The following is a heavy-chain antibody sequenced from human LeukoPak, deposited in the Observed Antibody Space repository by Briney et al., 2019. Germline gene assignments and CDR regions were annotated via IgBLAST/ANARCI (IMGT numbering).Heavy chain of an antibody. CDR3: AKSVVVVAATEYYFDY. CDR2: IIPILGIA. J-gene: IGHJ4*02. Sequence: SVKVSCKASGGTFSSYAISWVRQAPGQGLEWMGRIIPILGIANYAQKFQGRVTITADKPTSTAYMELSSLRSEDTAVYYCAKSVVVVAATEYYFDYWGQGTLVTVSS. D-gene: IGHD2-15*01. V-gene: IGHV1-69*04. CDR1: GGTFSSYA.